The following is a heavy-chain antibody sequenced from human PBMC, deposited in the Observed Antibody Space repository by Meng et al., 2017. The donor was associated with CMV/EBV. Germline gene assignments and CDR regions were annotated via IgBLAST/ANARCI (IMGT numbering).Heavy chain of an antibody. CDR3: AKDPHYYDSSGYSNYFDY. J-gene: IGHJ4*02. D-gene: IGHD3-22*01. CDR2: ISGSGGST. V-gene: IGHV3-23*01. CDR1: GFTFSSYA. Sequence: GGSLRLSCAASGFTFSSYAMSWARQAPGKGLEWVSAISGSGGSTYYADSVKGRFTISRDNSKNTLYLQMNSLRAEDTAVYYCAKDPHYYDSSGYSNYFDYWGQGTLVTVSS.